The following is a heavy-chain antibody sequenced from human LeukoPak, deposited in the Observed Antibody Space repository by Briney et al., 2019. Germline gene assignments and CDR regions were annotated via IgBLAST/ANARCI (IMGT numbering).Heavy chain of an antibody. V-gene: IGHV1-69*04. CDR2: IIPILNIL. CDR3: ARDPDDLLSGGSYYDNGMDV. D-gene: IGHD3-3*01. J-gene: IGHJ6*02. Sequence: SVKVSCKASGDIFSNYGISWVRQAPGQGLGWMARIIPILNILNYAQKFQGRLTISADKPTSTAYMELSSLTSEDTAVYYCARDPDDLLSGGSYYDNGMDVWGQGTTVTVSS. CDR1: GDIFSNYG.